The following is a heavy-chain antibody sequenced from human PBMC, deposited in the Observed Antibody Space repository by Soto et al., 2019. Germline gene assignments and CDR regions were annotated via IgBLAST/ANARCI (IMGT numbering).Heavy chain of an antibody. Sequence: ASVKVSCKASGYTFTSYYMHWVRQAPGQGLEWMGIINPSGGSTSYAQKFQGRVTMTRDTSTSTVYMELSSLRSEDTAVYYCATVSRWLQLPDYWGQGTLVTVSS. CDR1: GYTFTSYY. CDR3: ATVSRWLQLPDY. V-gene: IGHV1-46*01. D-gene: IGHD5-12*01. J-gene: IGHJ4*02. CDR2: INPSGGST.